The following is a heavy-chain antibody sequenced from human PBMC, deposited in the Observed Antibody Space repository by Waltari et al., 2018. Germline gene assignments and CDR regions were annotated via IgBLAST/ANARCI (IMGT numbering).Heavy chain of an antibody. CDR1: GGTFSSYA. CDR2: IIPIFGTA. CDR3: ARRGSLTRWDYYYYMDV. Sequence: QVQLVQSGAEVKKPGSSVKVSCKASGGTFSSYAISWVRPAPGQGLEWMGGIIPIFGTANYAQKFQGRVTITADKSTSTAYMELSSLRSEDTAVYYCARRGSLTRWDYYYYMDVWGKGTTVTVSS. J-gene: IGHJ6*03. V-gene: IGHV1-69*14. D-gene: IGHD1-26*01.